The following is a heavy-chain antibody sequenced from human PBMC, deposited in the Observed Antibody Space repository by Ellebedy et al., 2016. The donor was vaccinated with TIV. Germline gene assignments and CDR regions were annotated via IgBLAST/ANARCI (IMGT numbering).Heavy chain of an antibody. D-gene: IGHD3-3*01. J-gene: IGHJ6*02. CDR1: GGNFTNNA. CDR2: IIPILDSA. Sequence: AASVKVSCKASGGNFTNNAFSWVRQAPGQGLEWMGGIIPILDSAAYAQKFRDRITITADKSTTTTNMELTSLRCDNPAVYYCSRALDWSGGTWHEIGKDVWGQGTTVTVS. CDR3: SRALDWSGGTWHEIGKDV. V-gene: IGHV1-69*10.